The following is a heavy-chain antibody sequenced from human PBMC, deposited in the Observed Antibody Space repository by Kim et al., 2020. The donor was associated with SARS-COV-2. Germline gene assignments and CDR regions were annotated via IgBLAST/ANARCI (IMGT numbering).Heavy chain of an antibody. J-gene: IGHJ5*02. CDR3: ARGYYDSSTYYWSNWFDP. Sequence: ASVKVSCKASGYTFTNYDINWVRQATGQGLEWMGWMNPKSGNTGSAQKFQGRVTMNRNTSISTAYMELSSLRSEDTAVYYCARGYYDSSTYYWSNWFDPW. V-gene: IGHV1-8*01. CDR2: MNPKSGNT. CDR1: GYTFTNYD. D-gene: IGHD3-22*01.